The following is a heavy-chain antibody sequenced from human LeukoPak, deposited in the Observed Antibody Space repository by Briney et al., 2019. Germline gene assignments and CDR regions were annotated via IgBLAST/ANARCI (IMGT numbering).Heavy chain of an antibody. Sequence: SETLSLTCAVSGGSISSSNWWSWVRQPPGKGLEWIGEIYHSGSTNYNPSLKSRVTISVDKSKNQFSLKLSSVTAADTAVYYCARVLGSVVAGRFDPWGQGTLVTVSS. CDR2: IYHSGST. D-gene: IGHD2-21*01. CDR1: GGSISSSNW. CDR3: ARVLGSVVAGRFDP. V-gene: IGHV4-4*02. J-gene: IGHJ5*02.